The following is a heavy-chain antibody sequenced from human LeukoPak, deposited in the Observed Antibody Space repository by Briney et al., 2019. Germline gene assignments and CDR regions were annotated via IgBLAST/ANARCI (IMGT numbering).Heavy chain of an antibody. D-gene: IGHD3-22*01. V-gene: IGHV1-2*02. CDR2: INPNSGGT. CDR1: GYTFSNYG. CDR3: ARPNYYDSSGYPFDY. J-gene: IGHJ4*02. Sequence: ASVKVSCKASGYTFSNYGISWVRQAPGQGLEWMGWINPNSGGTNYAQKFQGRVTMTRDTSISTAYMELSRLRSDDTAVYYCARPNYYDSSGYPFDYWGQGTLVTVSS.